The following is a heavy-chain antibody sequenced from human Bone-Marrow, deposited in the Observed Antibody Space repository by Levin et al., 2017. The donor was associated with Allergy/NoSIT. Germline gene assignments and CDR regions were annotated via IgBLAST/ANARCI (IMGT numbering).Heavy chain of an antibody. Sequence: GGSLRLSCAASGFTFRDYAMHWVRQAPGKGLEWVSSISRDSGNIVYGDSVKGRFTISRDNAKNSLYLQIDSLRAEDTALYYCVKVLRSQGLWSGPFDHWGQGTLVTVSS. J-gene: IGHJ4*02. CDR2: ISRDSGNI. CDR3: VKVLRSQGLWSGPFDH. V-gene: IGHV3-9*01. D-gene: IGHD3-10*01. CDR1: GFTFRDYA.